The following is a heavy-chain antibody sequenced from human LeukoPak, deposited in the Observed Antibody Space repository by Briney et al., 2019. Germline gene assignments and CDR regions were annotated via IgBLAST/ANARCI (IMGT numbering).Heavy chain of an antibody. CDR2: IYYSGST. J-gene: IGHJ4*02. CDR3: ARVTLGGYEGYYFDY. D-gene: IGHD5-12*01. Sequence: SETLSLTCTVSGGSISRYYWSWIRQPPGKGLECIGYIYYSGSTNYNPSLKSRVTISVDTSKNQFSLKLSSVTAADTAVYYCARVTLGGYEGYYFDYWGQGTLVTVSS. V-gene: IGHV4-59*01. CDR1: GGSISRYY.